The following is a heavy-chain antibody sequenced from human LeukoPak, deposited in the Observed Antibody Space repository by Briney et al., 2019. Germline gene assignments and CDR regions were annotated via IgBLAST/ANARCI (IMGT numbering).Heavy chain of an antibody. D-gene: IGHD2-2*01. V-gene: IGHV3-23*01. J-gene: IGHJ4*02. CDR2: ISDAGRRT. CDR3: ARHGSFMPY. CDR1: GFTFSDYA. Sequence: GGSLRLSCAASGFTFSDYAMSWVRQAAGKGLEWVAAISDAGRRTFYADSVKGRFTISRDESRKTVYLQMNTLRVEDTAIYFCARHGSFMPYWGQGTLVTVSS.